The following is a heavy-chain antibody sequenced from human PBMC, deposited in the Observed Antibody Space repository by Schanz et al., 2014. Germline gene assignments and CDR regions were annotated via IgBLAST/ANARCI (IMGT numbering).Heavy chain of an antibody. J-gene: IGHJ4*02. CDR3: ARDGDFDY. CDR2: IGYDGSEK. CDR1: GLNFDYYG. V-gene: IGHV3-33*01. Sequence: QVQLVESGGGLVKPGRSLRLSCATSGLNFDYYGMNWVRQAPGKGLEWVANIGYDGSEKYYVDSVKGRFTISRDNANNSLFLRMNSLRAEDTAVYYCARDGDFDYWGQGTLVTVSS.